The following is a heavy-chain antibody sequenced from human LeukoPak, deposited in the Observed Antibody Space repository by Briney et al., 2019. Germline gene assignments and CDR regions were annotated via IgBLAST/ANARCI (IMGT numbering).Heavy chain of an antibody. CDR1: GFTFSTYE. CDR2: ISGSGSAI. CDR3: ARDKGCSGNSFDI. Sequence: GGSLRLSCAASGFTFSTYEMNWVRQAREKGREWVSYISGSGSAIYYADSVKGRFTISRDNSKNTLYLQMNSLRAEDTAVFYCARDKGCSGNSFDIWGQGTMVTVSS. J-gene: IGHJ3*02. V-gene: IGHV3-48*03. D-gene: IGHD3-22*01.